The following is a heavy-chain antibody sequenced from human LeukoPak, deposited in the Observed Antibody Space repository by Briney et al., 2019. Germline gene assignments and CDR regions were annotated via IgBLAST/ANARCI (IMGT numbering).Heavy chain of an antibody. D-gene: IGHD1-1*01. Sequence: GESLKISCKVSGYSFTTYWIAWVRQMPGKGLEWMGIIYPGASDTRYSPSFQGQVTISADKSISTAYLQWSSLKASDTAMYYCARPGPTVRYFDYWGQGTLVTVSS. CDR3: ARPGPTVRYFDY. CDR2: IYPGASDT. V-gene: IGHV5-51*01. CDR1: GYSFTTYW. J-gene: IGHJ4*02.